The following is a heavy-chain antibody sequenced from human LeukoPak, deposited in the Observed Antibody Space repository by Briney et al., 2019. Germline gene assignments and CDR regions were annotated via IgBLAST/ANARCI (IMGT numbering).Heavy chain of an antibody. CDR3: ARFPYEGFDY. CDR2: IAASGTT. D-gene: IGHD2-21*01. V-gene: IGHV4-4*08. J-gene: IGHJ4*02. Sequence: SETLSLTCSVSGGSIESYYWSWIRQPPGKGLEFIGYIAASGTTKHNPSLKSRVTLSMDTSKNQFSLKLRSVTAADTAVYFCARFPYEGFDYWGQGTQVIVSS. CDR1: GGSIESYY.